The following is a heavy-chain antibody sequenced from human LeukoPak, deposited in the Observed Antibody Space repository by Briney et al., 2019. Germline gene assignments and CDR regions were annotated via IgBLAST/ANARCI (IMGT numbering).Heavy chain of an antibody. CDR1: GFTFSDYY. D-gene: IGHD3-10*01. V-gene: IGHV3-11*01. J-gene: IGHJ3*02. Sequence: GGSLRLSCAASGFTFSDYYMSWLRQAPGKGLEWVSYISSSGSTIYYADSVKGRFTISRDNAKNSLYLQMNSLRAEDTAVYYCARSLWFGDAFDIWGQGTMVTVSS. CDR3: ARSLWFGDAFDI. CDR2: ISSSGSTI.